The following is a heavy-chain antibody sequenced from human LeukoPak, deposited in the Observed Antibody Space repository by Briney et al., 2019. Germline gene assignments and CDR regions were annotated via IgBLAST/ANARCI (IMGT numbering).Heavy chain of an antibody. CDR1: GGTFSSYA. D-gene: IGHD2-15*01. Sequence: PGASVKVPCKASGGTFSSYAISWVRQAPGQGLEWMGRIIPILGIANYAQKFQGRVAITADKSTSTAYMELSSLRSEDTAVYYCARHSGGRQNDYWGQGTLVTVSS. CDR2: IIPILGIA. CDR3: ARHSGGRQNDY. J-gene: IGHJ4*02. V-gene: IGHV1-69*04.